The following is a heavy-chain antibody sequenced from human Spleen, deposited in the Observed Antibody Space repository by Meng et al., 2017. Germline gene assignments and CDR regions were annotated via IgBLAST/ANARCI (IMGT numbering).Heavy chain of an antibody. J-gene: IGHJ6*02. V-gene: IGHV4-59*13. Sequence: SETLSLTCTASGGPISSYYRSWIRQPPGKGLEWIGYIYYSGSTNYNPSLKSRVTISVDTSKNQFSLKLSSVTAADTAVYYCARDSFQLVRTSKYYYYGMDVWGQGTTVTVSS. CDR2: IYYSGST. D-gene: IGHD6-13*01. CDR1: GGPISSYY. CDR3: ARDSFQLVRTSKYYYYGMDV.